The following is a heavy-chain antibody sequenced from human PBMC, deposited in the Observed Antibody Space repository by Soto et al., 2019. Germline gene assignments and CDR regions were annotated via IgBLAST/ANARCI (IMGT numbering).Heavy chain of an antibody. CDR2: IYYSGST. V-gene: IGHV4-61*01. CDR3: PMIPVATYRRYWFDR. D-gene: IGHD5-12*01. J-gene: IGHJ5*01. Sequence: PSETLSLSCTVSGDSVTSGNYYWSWIRQPPGKGLEWIGHIYYSGSTNYSPSLKSRVTISLDTSNNQFSLKVTSVTAADTAVYYCPMIPVATYRRYWFDRWGQGTLLTVSS. CDR1: GDSVTSGNYY.